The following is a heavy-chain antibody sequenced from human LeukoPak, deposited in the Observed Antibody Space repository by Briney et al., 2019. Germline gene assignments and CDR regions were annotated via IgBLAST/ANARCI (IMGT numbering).Heavy chain of an antibody. CDR3: ARGNPGSYLQGDFDY. CDR1: GFTFSSYG. J-gene: IGHJ4*02. CDR2: IWYDGSNK. V-gene: IGHV3-33*01. D-gene: IGHD1-26*01. Sequence: GGSLRLSCAASGFTFSSYGMHWVRQAPGKGLEWVAVIWYDGSNKYYADSVKGRFTISRDNSKNTLYLQMNSLRAEDTAVYYCARGNPGSYLQGDFDYWGQGTLVTVSS.